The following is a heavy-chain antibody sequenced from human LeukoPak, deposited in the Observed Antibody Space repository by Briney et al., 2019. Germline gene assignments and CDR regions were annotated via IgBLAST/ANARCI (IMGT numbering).Heavy chain of an antibody. CDR3: ARDLMGIAYRGAFYY. J-gene: IGHJ4*02. CDR2: ISNGDGTI. CDR1: GFTFSTYE. V-gene: IGHV3-48*03. D-gene: IGHD6-13*01. Sequence: GGSLRLSCAASGFTFSTYEMNWVRQAPGKGLEWVSYISNGDGTIKYADSVKGRFTISRDNAKNSLYLQMNSLRAEDTAVYYCARDLMGIAYRGAFYYWGQGTLVTVSS.